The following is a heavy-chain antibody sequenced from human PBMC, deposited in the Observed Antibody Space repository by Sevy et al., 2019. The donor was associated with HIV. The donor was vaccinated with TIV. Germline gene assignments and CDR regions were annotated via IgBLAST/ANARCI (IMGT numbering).Heavy chain of an antibody. V-gene: IGHV3-53*01. Sequence: GGSLRLSCAASGFTVSSNYMSWVRQAPGKGLEWVSVIYSGGSTYYADSVKGRFTISRDNSKNKLYLQMNSLRAEDTAVYYCARGPSYSYGYWFDPWGQGTLVTVSS. D-gene: IGHD5-18*01. J-gene: IGHJ5*02. CDR2: IYSGGST. CDR1: GFTVSSNY. CDR3: ARGPSYSYGYWFDP.